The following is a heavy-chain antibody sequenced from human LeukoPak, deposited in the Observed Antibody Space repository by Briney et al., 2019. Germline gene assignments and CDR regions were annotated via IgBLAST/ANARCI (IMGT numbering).Heavy chain of an antibody. V-gene: IGHV1-2*02. CDR3: ARDGKEYSRDYDYMDV. CDR1: GYTFTAYY. D-gene: IGHD6-6*01. Sequence: GASVKVSFKTSGYTFTAYYMHWVRQAPGQGLEWVGWINPHTGGTNYAQKFQGRVTMTRDTSISTAYMELSRLRSDDTAVYYCARDGKEYSRDYDYMDVWGKGTTVTVSS. J-gene: IGHJ6*03. CDR2: INPHTGGT.